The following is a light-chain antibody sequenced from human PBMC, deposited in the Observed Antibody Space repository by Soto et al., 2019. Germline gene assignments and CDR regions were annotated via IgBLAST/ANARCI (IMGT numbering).Light chain of an antibody. CDR2: NDR. CDR3: QLWVSSSHHFYA. Sequence: ELTQPASVSVAPGQTARITCGGDNIGSKSVHWYQQKPGQAPVLVVYNDRDRPSGIPERFSGSNSGNTATLTISRVEAGDEADYYCQLWVSSSHHFYAFGTGTKVTVL. CDR1: NIGSKS. V-gene: IGLV3-21*02. J-gene: IGLJ1*01.